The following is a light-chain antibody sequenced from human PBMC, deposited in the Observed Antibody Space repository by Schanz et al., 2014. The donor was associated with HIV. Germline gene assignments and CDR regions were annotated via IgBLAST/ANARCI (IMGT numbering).Light chain of an antibody. J-gene: IGKJ1*01. CDR2: AAS. V-gene: IGKV1-9*01. CDR1: QGIDNY. CDR3: QKYDRAPWT. Sequence: IQLTQSPSSLSASVGDRVTITCRASQGIDNYFAWYQQKPGKAPKLLISAASTLQSGVPSRFSGSASGTEFTLTISSLQPDDFATYYCQKYDRAPWTFGQGTTVEIK.